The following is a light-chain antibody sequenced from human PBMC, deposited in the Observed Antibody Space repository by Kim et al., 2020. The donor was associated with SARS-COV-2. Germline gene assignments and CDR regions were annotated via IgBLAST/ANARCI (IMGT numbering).Light chain of an antibody. CDR3: SSYTRSSTNYV. CDR1: SKDVGGDDY. J-gene: IGLJ1*01. V-gene: IGLV2-14*03. Sequence: SITTSCNGTSKDVGGDDYVTWSQQHPGKAPKLMIYDVSNRPSGVSNRFSGSKAGNTASLAISGLQAEDEADYDCSSYTRSSTNYVFGTGTKVTVL. CDR2: DVS.